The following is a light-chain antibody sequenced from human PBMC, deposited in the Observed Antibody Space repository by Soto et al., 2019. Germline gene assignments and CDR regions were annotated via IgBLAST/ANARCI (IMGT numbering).Light chain of an antibody. CDR3: QQYNKWPPLT. CDR2: GAS. CDR1: QSVSSN. Sequence: EIVLTQSPAALSVSPGERATLSCRASQSVSSNLAWYQQKPGQAPRLLIYGASTRATGIPARFSGSGSGTEFTITISSLQSADFAVYYCQQYNKWPPLTFGGGTKVEIK. V-gene: IGKV3-15*01. J-gene: IGKJ4*01.